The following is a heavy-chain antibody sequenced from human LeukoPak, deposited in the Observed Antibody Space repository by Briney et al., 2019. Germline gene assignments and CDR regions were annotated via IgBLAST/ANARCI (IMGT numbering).Heavy chain of an antibody. CDR1: GYTFTGYY. V-gene: IGHV1-2*02. Sequence: ASVKVSCKASGYTFTGYYMHWVRQAPGQGLEWMGWINPNSGGTNYAQKFQGRVTMTRDTSISTAYMELSRLRSDDTAVYYCARGSRYGDYPYYCDFWGQGTLVTVSS. J-gene: IGHJ4*02. CDR2: INPNSGGT. CDR3: ARGSRYGDYPYYCDF. D-gene: IGHD4-17*01.